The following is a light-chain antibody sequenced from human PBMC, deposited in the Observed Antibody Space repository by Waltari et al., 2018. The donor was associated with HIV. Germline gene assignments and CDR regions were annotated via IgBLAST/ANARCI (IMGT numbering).Light chain of an antibody. Sequence: QSALTQPHSVSGSPGQSLTISCTGTSTYVNTFVSWYQQPPCKAPKVIIFDVNQRPSGVPDRFSGSKSGNTASLTISGLQAEDEADYYCCSHAGNFIFVFGTGTKVTVL. CDR2: DVN. CDR3: CSHAGNFIFV. J-gene: IGLJ1*01. CDR1: STYVNTF. V-gene: IGLV2-11*01.